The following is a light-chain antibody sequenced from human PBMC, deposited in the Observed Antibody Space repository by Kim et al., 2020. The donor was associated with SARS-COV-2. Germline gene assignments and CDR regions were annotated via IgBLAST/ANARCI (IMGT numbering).Light chain of an antibody. CDR1: QSISSW. J-gene: IGKJ4*01. CDR3: QHELT. V-gene: IGKV1-5*01. Sequence: STLSASVGDRVTITCRASQSISSWLAWYQQKPGKAPKLLIYDASSLESGVPSRFSGSGSGTEFTLTISSLQPDDFATYYCQHELTFGGGTKVDIK. CDR2: DAS.